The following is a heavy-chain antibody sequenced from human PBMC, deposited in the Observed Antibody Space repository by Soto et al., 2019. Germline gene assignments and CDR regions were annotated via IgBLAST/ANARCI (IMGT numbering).Heavy chain of an antibody. CDR3: AKLPFRFLGSGYFSSGDRYYYYYMDV. CDR1: GFTFSSYA. Sequence: EVQLLESGGGLVQPGGSLRLSCAASGFTFSSYAMSWVRQAPGKGLEWVSAISGSGGSTYYADSVKGRFTISRDNSKNTLYLQMNSLRAEDTAVYYCAKLPFRFLGSGYFSSGDRYYYYYMDVWGKGTTVTVSS. D-gene: IGHD3-3*01. V-gene: IGHV3-23*01. J-gene: IGHJ6*03. CDR2: ISGSGGST.